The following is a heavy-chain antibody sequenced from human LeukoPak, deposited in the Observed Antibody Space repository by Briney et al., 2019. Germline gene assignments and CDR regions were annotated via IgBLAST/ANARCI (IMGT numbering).Heavy chain of an antibody. CDR1: GFTFDDYA. V-gene: IGHV3-9*01. CDR2: ISWNSGSI. D-gene: IGHD2-2*01. CDR3: AKGYCSSISCLVDY. Sequence: PGRSLRLSCAASGFTFDDYAMYWVRQAPGKGLEWVSGISWNSGSIGYADSVKGRFTISRDNAKNSLYLQMNSLRAEDTALYYCAKGYCSSISCLVDYWGQGTLVTVSS. J-gene: IGHJ4*02.